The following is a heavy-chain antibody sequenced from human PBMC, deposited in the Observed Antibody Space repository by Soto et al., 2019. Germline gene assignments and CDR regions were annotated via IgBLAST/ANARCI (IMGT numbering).Heavy chain of an antibody. CDR2: ISRSGST. CDR1: GGSISTYY. J-gene: IGHJ2*01. D-gene: IGHD2-8*01. Sequence: SETLSPTCTLSGGSISTYYWNWIRQPPGQRLEWIGRISRSGSTYYKASIESRVTMYIDTSKSQYYLKLSSMTAAGTAVCFIARGCSGSSPYRYFDLW. CDR3: ARGCSGSSPYRYFDL. V-gene: IGHV4-4*07.